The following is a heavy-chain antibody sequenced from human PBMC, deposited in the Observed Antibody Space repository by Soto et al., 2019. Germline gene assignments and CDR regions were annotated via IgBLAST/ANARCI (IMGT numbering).Heavy chain of an antibody. CDR1: GYTFTSYG. V-gene: IGHV1-18*01. CDR2: ISAYNGNT. Sequence: GASVKVSCKASGYTFTSYGISWVRQAPGQGLEWMGWISAYNGNTNYAQKLQGRVTMTTDTSTSTAYMELSSVTAADTAVYYCARDYHSGGAFDIWGQGTMVTVSS. CDR3: ARDYHSGGAFDI. D-gene: IGHD6-19*01. J-gene: IGHJ3*02.